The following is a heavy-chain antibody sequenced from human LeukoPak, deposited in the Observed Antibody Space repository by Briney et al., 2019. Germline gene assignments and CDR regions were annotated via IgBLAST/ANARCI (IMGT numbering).Heavy chain of an antibody. D-gene: IGHD2-2*01. V-gene: IGHV4-30-4*01. CDR2: IYYSGGT. J-gene: IGHJ4*02. Sequence: SETLSLTCTVSGGSISSGDYYWSWIRQPPGKGLEWIGYIYYSGGTYYNPSLKSRVTISVDTSKNQFSLKLSSVTAADTAVYYCARAPRRYCSSTSCYFDYWGQGTLVTVSS. CDR3: ARAPRRYCSSTSCYFDY. CDR1: GGSISSGDYY.